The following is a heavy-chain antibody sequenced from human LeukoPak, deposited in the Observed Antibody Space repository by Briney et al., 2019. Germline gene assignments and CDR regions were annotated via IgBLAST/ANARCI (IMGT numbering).Heavy chain of an antibody. CDR3: ARDANYRDRSGYPSPFVF. CDR2: LSDRGSP. V-gene: IGHV4-39*02. CDR1: GDTISSSRFF. J-gene: IGHJ4*02. Sequence: PSETLSLTCTVSGDTISSSRFFWAWIRQPPGKGLEWIASLSDRGSPKYSPSFRSRVSIFTDTAKNQRSLNLMSVTAADTAVYYCARDANYRDRSGYPSPFVFWGQGILVTVSS. D-gene: IGHD6-19*01.